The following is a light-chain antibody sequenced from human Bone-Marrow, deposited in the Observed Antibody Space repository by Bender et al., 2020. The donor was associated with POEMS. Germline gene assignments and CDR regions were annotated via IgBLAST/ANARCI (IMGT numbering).Light chain of an antibody. Sequence: HSALTQPASVSGSPGQSITISCTGTSNDVGGYKYVSWYQQHPGKAPKIIIYEVTNRPSGISNRFSGSKSGNTASLTISGLLAADEADYFCTSYTSSNTLYIFGTGTKVNVL. CDR2: EVT. CDR1: SNDVGGYKY. J-gene: IGLJ1*01. CDR3: TSYTSSNTLYI. V-gene: IGLV2-14*01.